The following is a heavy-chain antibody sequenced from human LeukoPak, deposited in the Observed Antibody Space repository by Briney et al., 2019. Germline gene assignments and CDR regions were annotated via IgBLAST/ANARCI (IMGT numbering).Heavy chain of an antibody. D-gene: IGHD3-16*01. J-gene: IGHJ1*01. V-gene: IGHV1-2*02. CDR3: ARGRQLHLGELFPFAEFFQP. Sequence: GASVKVSCKASGYTFTAQFIHWVRQAPGQGLEWMGWINPNSGGTKSAQKFQGRVIMTRDTSISTAYMELRSLSSDDTAVYYCARGRQLHLGELFPFAEFFQPWGQGTLVTVFS. CDR2: INPNSGGT. CDR1: GYTFTAQF.